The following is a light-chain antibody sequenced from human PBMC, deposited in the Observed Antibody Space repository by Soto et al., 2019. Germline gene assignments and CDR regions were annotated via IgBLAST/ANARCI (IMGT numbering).Light chain of an antibody. CDR3: QQYGPSIT. J-gene: IGKJ5*01. CDR1: QTIKNNY. V-gene: IGKV3-20*01. Sequence: EILLTQSPCTLSLSPGERATLSCGASQTIKNNYLAWFQQKPGHAPSLLIYGASSRATGIPDRLSGIGSGTDFTLTISRLEPEDFAVYYCQQYGPSITFSQGTRLEIK. CDR2: GAS.